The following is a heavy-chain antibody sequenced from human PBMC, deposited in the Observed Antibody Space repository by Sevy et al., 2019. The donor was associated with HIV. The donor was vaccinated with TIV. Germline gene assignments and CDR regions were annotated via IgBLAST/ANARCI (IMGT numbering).Heavy chain of an antibody. CDR1: GGSISSYY. J-gene: IGHJ4*02. Sequence: SETLSLTCTVSGGSISSYYWSWIRQPPGKGLEWIGYIYYSGSTKYNPSLKSRVTISVDTSKNQFSLKLSSVTAADTAVYYCARADGYNWPEDYWGQGTLVTVSS. V-gene: IGHV4-59*01. CDR2: IYYSGST. CDR3: ARADGYNWPEDY. D-gene: IGHD5-12*01.